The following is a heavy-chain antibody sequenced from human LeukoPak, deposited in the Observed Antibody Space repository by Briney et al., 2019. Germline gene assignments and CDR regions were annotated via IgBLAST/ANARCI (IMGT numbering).Heavy chain of an antibody. CDR2: ISWNSGSI. CDR3: AKDRYGSLRRNAFDI. CDR1: GFTVSSNY. Sequence: HPGGSLRLSCAASGFTVSSNYMSWVRQAPGKGLEWVSGISWNSGSIGYADSVKGRFTISRDNAKNSLYLQMNSLRAEDMALYYCAKDRYGSLRRNAFDIWGQGTMVTVSS. V-gene: IGHV3-9*03. D-gene: IGHD4-17*01. J-gene: IGHJ3*02.